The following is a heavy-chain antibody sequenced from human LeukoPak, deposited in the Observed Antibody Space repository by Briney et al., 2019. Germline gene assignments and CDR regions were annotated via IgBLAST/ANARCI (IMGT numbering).Heavy chain of an antibody. V-gene: IGHV3-21*01. CDR2: ISSSSSYI. CDR1: GFTFSSYS. J-gene: IGHJ4*02. Sequence: GALRLSCAASGFTFSSYSMNWVRQAPVKGLEWVSSISSSSSYIYYADSVKGRFTISRDNAKNSLYLQMNSLRAEDTAVYYCARGLIAAAGPSPANWGQGTLVTVSS. D-gene: IGHD6-13*01. CDR3: ARGLIAAAGPSPAN.